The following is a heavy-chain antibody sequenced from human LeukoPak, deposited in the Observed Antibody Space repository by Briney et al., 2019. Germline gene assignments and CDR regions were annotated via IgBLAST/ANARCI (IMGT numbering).Heavy chain of an antibody. V-gene: IGHV4-61*02. CDR3: ARDFFRGYYSYLDV. D-gene: IGHD2/OR15-2a*01. CDR1: GVYVSTGSYY. J-gene: IGHJ6*03. CDR2: AHRSAAS. Sequence: PSQTLTLTCTVSGVYVSTGSYYWAWIRQPAGKGLEWIGRAHRSAASNHNPSLKDRVIISMDLPNNQFSLRLTSVTAADTAKYYCARDFFRGYYSYLDVWGKGTTVIVSS.